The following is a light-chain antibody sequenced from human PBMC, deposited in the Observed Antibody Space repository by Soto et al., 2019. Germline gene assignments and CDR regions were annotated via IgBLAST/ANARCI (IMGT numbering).Light chain of an antibody. V-gene: IGKV3-15*01. J-gene: IGKJ1*01. Sequence: EIVMTQSPATLSVSPGERATLSCRASQSVSSSLAWYQQKPGQAPRLLIYGASTRATGIPARFSGSGSGTEFTLTISSLQSEDFAVYYCQQYNNWQPMFGQGTK. CDR3: QQYNNWQPM. CDR2: GAS. CDR1: QSVSSS.